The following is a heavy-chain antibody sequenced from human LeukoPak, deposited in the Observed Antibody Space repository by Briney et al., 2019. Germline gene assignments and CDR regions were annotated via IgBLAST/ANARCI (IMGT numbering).Heavy chain of an antibody. Sequence: GGSLRLSCAASGFTFDDYAMHWVRQAPGKGLEWVSLISWDGGSTYYADSVKGRFTISRDSSKNSLYLQMNSLRAEDTALYYCAKEGPWLYFDYWGQGTLVTVSS. CDR3: AKEGPWLYFDY. V-gene: IGHV3-43D*03. J-gene: IGHJ4*02. CDR1: GFTFDDYA. D-gene: IGHD3-9*01. CDR2: ISWDGGST.